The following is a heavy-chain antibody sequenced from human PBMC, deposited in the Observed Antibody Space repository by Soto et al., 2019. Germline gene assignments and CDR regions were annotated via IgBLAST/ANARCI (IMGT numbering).Heavy chain of an antibody. D-gene: IGHD3-10*01. CDR2: FRTSGDGGTT. V-gene: IGHV3-23*01. Sequence: GGSLRLSCAASGFTLSSYSMSWVRQAPGKGLEWVSGFRTSGDGGTTYYADSVKGRFTISRDNSKNMLFLQMNSLRAEDTAIYYCAKKVNSGPGSQYFDYWGQGTLVTVSS. CDR1: GFTLSSYS. J-gene: IGHJ4*02. CDR3: AKKVNSGPGSQYFDY.